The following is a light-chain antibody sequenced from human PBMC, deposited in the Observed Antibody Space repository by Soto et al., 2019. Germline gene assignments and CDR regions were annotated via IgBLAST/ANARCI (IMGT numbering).Light chain of an antibody. Sequence: EIVMTQSPVALSVSPGESAALSCRASQSVGRNFAWYQQRPGQAPRVLIYGTSTRATGVPARFSGSGSGTDFTLTISSLQSEDFAVYYCQQYNKGPYTLGQGTRLEIK. CDR1: QSVGRN. CDR2: GTS. CDR3: QQYNKGPYT. J-gene: IGKJ2*01. V-gene: IGKV3-15*01.